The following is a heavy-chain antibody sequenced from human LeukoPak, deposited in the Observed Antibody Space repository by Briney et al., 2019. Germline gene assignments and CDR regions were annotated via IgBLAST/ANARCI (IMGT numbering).Heavy chain of an antibody. D-gene: IGHD3-22*01. Sequence: GGSLRLSCATSGFTVSSNYMSWVRQAPGKGLEWVSVIYDSGTTYYADSVKGRFTISRDNSQNTLFLQMNSLRAEDSALYYCARATNYYYDTSGYAPDFDFWGQGTLVTVSS. V-gene: IGHV3-66*03. J-gene: IGHJ4*02. CDR3: ARATNYYYDTSGYAPDFDF. CDR1: GFTVSSNY. CDR2: IYDSGTT.